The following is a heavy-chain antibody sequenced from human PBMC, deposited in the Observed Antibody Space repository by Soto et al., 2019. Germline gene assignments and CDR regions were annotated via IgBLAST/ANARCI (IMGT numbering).Heavy chain of an antibody. Sequence: QVQLQESGPGLVKPSETLSLTCAVSSASISDNNWWSWVRQSPQKGLEWIGEIHHGGNTNYNPSLKSRFTISMDRSQNQIFMQLNYVTAADSAIYYCARHLGVPGTRGFDYWGQGTLVTVSS. D-gene: IGHD3-3*01. J-gene: IGHJ4*02. CDR2: IHHGGNT. CDR1: SASISDNNW. CDR3: ARHLGVPGTRGFDY. V-gene: IGHV4-4*02.